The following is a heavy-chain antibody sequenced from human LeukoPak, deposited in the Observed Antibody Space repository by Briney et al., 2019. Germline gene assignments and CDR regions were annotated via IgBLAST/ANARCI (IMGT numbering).Heavy chain of an antibody. CDR2: IIPIFGTA. CDR3: ARVSVRGGAFDI. J-gene: IGHJ3*02. V-gene: IGHV1-69*13. Sequence: EASVKVSCKASGGTFSSYAISWVRQAPGQGLEWMGGIIPIFGTANYAQKFQGRVTITADESTSTAYMELSSLRSEDTAVYYCARVSVRGGAFDIWGQGTMVTVSS. CDR1: GGTFSSYA. D-gene: IGHD3-16*01.